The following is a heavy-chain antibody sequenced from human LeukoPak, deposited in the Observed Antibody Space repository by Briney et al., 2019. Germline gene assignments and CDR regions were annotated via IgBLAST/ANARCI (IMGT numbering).Heavy chain of an antibody. CDR2: IYSGGST. D-gene: IGHD2-2*01. CDR3: ASTYCSSTSCIDY. CDR1: GFTVSSNY. V-gene: IGHV3-53*01. J-gene: IGHJ4*02. Sequence: GGSLRLSCAASGFTVSSNYMSWVRQAPGKGLEWVSVIYSGGSTYYADSVKGRFTISRDNSKNTLYLQMNSLRAEDTAVYYCASTYCSSTSCIDYWGQGTLVTVSS.